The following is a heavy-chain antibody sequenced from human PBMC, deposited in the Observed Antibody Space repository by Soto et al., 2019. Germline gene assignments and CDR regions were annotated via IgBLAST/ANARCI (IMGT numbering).Heavy chain of an antibody. J-gene: IGHJ5*02. CDR3: ARPHLYYYGSGSYCCWFDP. Sequence: SETLSLTCTVSGGSISSSSYYWGWIRQPPGKGLEWIGSIYYSGSTYYNPSLKSRVTISVDTSKNQFSLKLSSVTAADTAVYYCARPHLYYYGSGSYCCWFDPWGQGTLVTVSS. V-gene: IGHV4-39*01. D-gene: IGHD3-10*01. CDR1: GGSISSSSYY. CDR2: IYYSGST.